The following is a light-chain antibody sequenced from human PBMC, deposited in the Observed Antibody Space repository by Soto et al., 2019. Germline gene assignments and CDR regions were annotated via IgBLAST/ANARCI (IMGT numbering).Light chain of an antibody. Sequence: DIQMTQSPPTLSASVGDRVTITCRASQSINRWLAWYQQKPGEAPNLLMYEASRLETGVPSRFSGSGSGTEFTLPISSLQPDDVATYYCLQYNNYLYTFGQGTNLEVK. CDR3: LQYNNYLYT. CDR2: EAS. V-gene: IGKV1-5*03. J-gene: IGKJ2*01. CDR1: QSINRW.